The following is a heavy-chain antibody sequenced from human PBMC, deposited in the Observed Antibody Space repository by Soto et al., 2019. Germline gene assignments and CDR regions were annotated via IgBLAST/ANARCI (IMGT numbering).Heavy chain of an antibody. CDR1: GGTFSSYT. CDR2: IIPILGIA. CDR3: ARDPSERYCSSTSCPRYFDY. J-gene: IGHJ4*02. D-gene: IGHD2-2*01. V-gene: IGHV1-69*08. Sequence: QVQLVQSGAEVKKPWSSVKVSCKASGGTFSSYTISWVRQAPGQGLEWLGRIIPILGIANYAQKFQGRVTITADKSTSTAYMELSSLRSEDTAVYYCARDPSERYCSSTSCPRYFDYWGQGTLVTVSS.